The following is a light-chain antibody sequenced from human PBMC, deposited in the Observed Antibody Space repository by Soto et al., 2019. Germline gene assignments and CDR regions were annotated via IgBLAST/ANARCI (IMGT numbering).Light chain of an antibody. CDR3: QQLSSYLIT. CDR1: QGISSY. V-gene: IGKV1-9*01. Sequence: DIQLTQSPSFLSASVGDTVTITCRASQGISSYLAWYQQKPGKAPKLLIFAASTLHSGVPSRFSGSGSGTEVTLTISSLQPEDFATYYCQQLSSYLITFGQGTRLEIK. CDR2: AAS. J-gene: IGKJ5*01.